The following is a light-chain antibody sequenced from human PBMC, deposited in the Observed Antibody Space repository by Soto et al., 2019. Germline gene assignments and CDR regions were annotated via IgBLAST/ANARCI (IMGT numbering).Light chain of an antibody. V-gene: IGKV3-20*01. CDR1: QSVSSSY. J-gene: IGKJ1*01. CDR3: QHYGSSQT. CDR2: GAS. Sequence: EIVLTQSPGTLSLSPGERATLSCRASQSVSSSYLAWYQQKPGQAPRLLIYGASSRATGIPDRFSGGGSGTDFTLTISRLEPEDFAVYYCQHYGSSQTCGQGTKVEIK.